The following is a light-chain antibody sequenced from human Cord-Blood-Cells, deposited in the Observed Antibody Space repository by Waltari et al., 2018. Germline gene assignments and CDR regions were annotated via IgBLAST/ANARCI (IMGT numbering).Light chain of an antibody. V-gene: IGLV5-45*01. CDR2: YKSDEDK. J-gene: IGLJ3*02. CDR3: MIWHSSASV. CDR1: SGINVGTYR. Sequence: QAVLTQPASLSASPGASASLTCPLRSGINVGTYRIYWYQQKPGSPPQYLLRYKSDEDKQQGSGVPSRFSGSKDASANAGILLISGLQSEDEADYYCMIWHSSASVFGGGTKLTVL.